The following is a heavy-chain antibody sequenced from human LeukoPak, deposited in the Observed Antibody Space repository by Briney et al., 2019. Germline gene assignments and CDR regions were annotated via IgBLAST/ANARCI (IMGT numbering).Heavy chain of an antibody. CDR2: IYHSGST. Sequence: SETLSLTCTVSGYSISSGYYWGWIRQPPGKGLEWIGYIYHSGSTYYNPSLKSRVTISVDRSKNQFSLKLSSVTAADTAVYYCARANQWELRSGLDYWGQGTLVTVSS. V-gene: IGHV4-38-2*02. D-gene: IGHD1-26*01. CDR1: GYSISSGYY. J-gene: IGHJ4*02. CDR3: ARANQWELRSGLDY.